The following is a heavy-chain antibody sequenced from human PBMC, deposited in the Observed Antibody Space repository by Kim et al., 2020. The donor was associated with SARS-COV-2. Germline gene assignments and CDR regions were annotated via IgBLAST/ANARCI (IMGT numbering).Heavy chain of an antibody. CDR3: ARAEGSRSGSKLFYYYGMDV. J-gene: IGHJ6*02. CDR1: GFIFNDYG. V-gene: IGHV3-33*01. Sequence: GGSLRLSCAASGFIFNDYGMHWVRQAPGKGLEWVAFIWHDGISKYYADSVKGRFTISRDNSKNTLYLQMSSLRDEDTAVYYCARAEGSRSGSKLFYYYGMDVWRQGTTVTVSS. CDR2: IWHDGISK. D-gene: IGHD5-12*01.